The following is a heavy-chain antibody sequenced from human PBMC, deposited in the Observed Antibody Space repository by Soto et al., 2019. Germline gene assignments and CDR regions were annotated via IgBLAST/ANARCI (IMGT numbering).Heavy chain of an antibody. D-gene: IGHD3-9*01. Sequence: ASVKVSCKASGYTFTSYDINWVRQATGQGLEWMGWMNPNSGNTGYAQKFQGRVTMTRNTSISTAYMELSSLRSEDTAVYYCASLDTYYDILTGAPDAFDIWGQGTMVTVSS. CDR2: MNPNSGNT. J-gene: IGHJ3*02. V-gene: IGHV1-8*01. CDR3: ASLDTYYDILTGAPDAFDI. CDR1: GYTFTSYD.